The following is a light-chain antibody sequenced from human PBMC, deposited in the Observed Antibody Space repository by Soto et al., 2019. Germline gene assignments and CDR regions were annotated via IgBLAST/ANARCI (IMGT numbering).Light chain of an antibody. V-gene: IGLV2-14*01. J-gene: IGLJ1*01. CDR2: DVN. Sequence: QSVLTQPASVSGSPGQSITISCTGTSSDVGAYNYDSWYQQHPGKVPKLIIYDVNNRPSGVSNRFSGSKSGNTASLTISGLQTEDEADYYSSSYSSATTYVFGTGTKVTVL. CDR3: SSYSSATTYV. CDR1: SSDVGAYNY.